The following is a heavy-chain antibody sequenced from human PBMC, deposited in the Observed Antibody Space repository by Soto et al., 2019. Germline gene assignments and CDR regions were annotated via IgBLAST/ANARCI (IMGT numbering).Heavy chain of an antibody. CDR1: GFTFRDHA. CDR2: IWNDGSNK. V-gene: IGHV3-33*01. Sequence: LRLSCAASGFTFRDHAMHWVRQAPGRGREWLAIIWNDGSNKFYAGSVQGRFTISRDNSKNTVYLQMNTLSAEDTAVYYCARALFPDVDIYAMDVWGQGTTVTAP. CDR3: ARALFPDVDIYAMDV. D-gene: IGHD5-12*01. J-gene: IGHJ6*02.